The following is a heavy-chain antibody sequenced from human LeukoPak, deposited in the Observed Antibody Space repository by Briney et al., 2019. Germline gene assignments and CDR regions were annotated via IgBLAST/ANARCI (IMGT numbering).Heavy chain of an antibody. Sequence: ASVKVSCKASGYXFTDYYIQWVRQAPGQGLEWMGWINPSSGGTNYAQKFQGRVTITRDTSISTAYMDLSRLRSDDMAVYYCASGVSSSWYSDYWGQGTLVTVSS. CDR2: INPSSGGT. J-gene: IGHJ4*02. D-gene: IGHD6-13*01. CDR1: GYXFTDYY. V-gene: IGHV1-2*02. CDR3: ASGVSSSWYSDY.